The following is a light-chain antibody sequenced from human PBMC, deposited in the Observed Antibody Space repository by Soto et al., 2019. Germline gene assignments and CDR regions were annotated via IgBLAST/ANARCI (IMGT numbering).Light chain of an antibody. CDR1: QSVSRN. CDR2: GAS. J-gene: IGKJ5*01. Sequence: IVMTQSPATLSVSPGERATLSCRASQSVSRNLAWYQQKPGQAPRLLTYGASTRATGIPARFSGSGSGTEFTLTISSLQSEDFAVYYCQQYNNWLITFGQGKRLEIK. V-gene: IGKV3-15*01. CDR3: QQYNNWLIT.